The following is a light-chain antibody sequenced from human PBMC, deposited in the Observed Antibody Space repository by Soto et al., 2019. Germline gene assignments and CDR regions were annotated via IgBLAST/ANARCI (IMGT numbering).Light chain of an antibody. CDR1: QSIDNW. J-gene: IGKJ1*01. CDR3: QQFSSYST. Sequence: DIQMTQSPSTLSASVGDRVTITCRASQSIDNWLAWYQQKPGKAPKLLIYAAFTLETGVPSRFSGSGSGTEFTLTIKSLQPDEFATYYCQQFSSYSTFGQGTKV. V-gene: IGKV1-5*01. CDR2: AAF.